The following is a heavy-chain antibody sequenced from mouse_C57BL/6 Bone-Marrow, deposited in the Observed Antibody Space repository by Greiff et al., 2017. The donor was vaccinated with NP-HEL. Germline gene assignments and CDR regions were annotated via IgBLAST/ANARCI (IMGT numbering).Heavy chain of an antibody. CDR1: GYTFTSYG. CDR2: IYPRSGNT. V-gene: IGHV1-81*01. CDR3: ARSENYGNYDWFAY. J-gene: IGHJ3*01. D-gene: IGHD2-1*01. Sequence: QVQLQQSGAELARPGASVKLSCKASGYTFTSYGISWVKQRTGQGLEWIGEIYPRSGNTYYNEKFKGKATLTADKSSSTAYMELRSLTSEDSAVYFCARSENYGNYDWFAYWGHGTLVTVSA.